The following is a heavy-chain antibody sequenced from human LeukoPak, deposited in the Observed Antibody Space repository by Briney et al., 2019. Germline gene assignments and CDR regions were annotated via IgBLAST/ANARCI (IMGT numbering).Heavy chain of an antibody. V-gene: IGHV3-20*04. D-gene: IGHD3-22*01. CDR1: GFTFDEHG. CDR2: INWNAGSI. J-gene: IGHJ6*03. CDR3: ARGAGSGYFFYMDV. Sequence: GGSLRLSCAASGFTFDEHGMSWDRQAAGKGLEWVSGINWNAGSIGYADSVKGRFTISRDNAKKFLYLQMNSLRAEDTALYYCARGAGSGYFFYMDVWDKGTTVTVSS.